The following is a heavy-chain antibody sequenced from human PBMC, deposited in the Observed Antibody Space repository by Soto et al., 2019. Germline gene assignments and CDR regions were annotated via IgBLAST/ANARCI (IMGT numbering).Heavy chain of an antibody. V-gene: IGHV4-30-4*01. J-gene: IGHJ4*02. CDR3: ARLGYSYGLYYFDY. CDR1: GGSISSGDYY. Sequence: PSETLSLTCTVSGGSISSGDYYWSWIRQPPGKGLEWIGYIYYSGSTYYNPSLKSRVTISVDTSKNQFSLKLSSVTAADTAVYYCARLGYSYGLYYFDYWGQGTLVTVPQ. D-gene: IGHD5-18*01. CDR2: IYYSGST.